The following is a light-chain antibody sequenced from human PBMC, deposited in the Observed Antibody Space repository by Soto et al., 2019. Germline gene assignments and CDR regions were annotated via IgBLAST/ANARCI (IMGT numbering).Light chain of an antibody. V-gene: IGKV3-15*01. CDR2: GTS. Sequence: EIVMTQSPVALSVSPGESAALSCRASQSVGRNFAWYQQSPGQAPRVLIHGTSTRATGVPARFSGSGSGTDFTRTIRSLQSEDFAVYYCQQYNNGPYTFGQGTRLEI. J-gene: IGKJ2*01. CDR3: QQYNNGPYT. CDR1: QSVGRN.